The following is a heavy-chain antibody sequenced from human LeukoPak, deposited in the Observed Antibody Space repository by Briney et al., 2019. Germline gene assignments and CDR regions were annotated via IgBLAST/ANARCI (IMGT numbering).Heavy chain of an antibody. CDR2: IKQDGSEK. CDR1: EFTFSSYW. CDR3: ARDLSGIAGYTYGRGIDY. D-gene: IGHD5-18*01. Sequence: GGSLRLSCAASEFTFSSYWMSWVRQAPGKGLEWVASIKQDGSEKYYVDSVKGRVTISRDNAKNSLYLQMNSLRAEDTAVYYCARDLSGIAGYTYGRGIDYWGQGTLVTVSS. J-gene: IGHJ4*02. V-gene: IGHV3-7*01.